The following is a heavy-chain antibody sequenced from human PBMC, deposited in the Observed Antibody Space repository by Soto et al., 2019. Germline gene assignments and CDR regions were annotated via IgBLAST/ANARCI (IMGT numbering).Heavy chain of an antibody. CDR3: ARGKDYCSSTSCKIRRYYYYGMDV. CDR1: GGSFSGYY. J-gene: IGHJ6*02. V-gene: IGHV4-34*01. Sequence: SETLSLTCAVYGGSFSGYYWSWIRQPPGRGLEWIGEINHSGSTNYNPSLKSRVTISVDTSKNQFSLKLSSVTAADTAVYYCARGKDYCSSTSCKIRRYYYYGMDVWGQGTTVTVSS. D-gene: IGHD2-2*01. CDR2: INHSGST.